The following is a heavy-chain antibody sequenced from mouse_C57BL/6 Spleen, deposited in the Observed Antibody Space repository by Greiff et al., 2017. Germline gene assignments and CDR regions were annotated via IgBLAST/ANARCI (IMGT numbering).Heavy chain of an antibody. CDR3: ARPLYYGNDYYAMDY. CDR1: GYTFTSYG. J-gene: IGHJ4*01. D-gene: IGHD2-1*01. Sequence: QVQLQQSGAELARPGASVKLSCKASGYTFTSYGISWVKQRTGQGLEWIGEIYPRSGNTYYNEKFKGKATLTADKSSSTAYMELRSLTSEDSAVYVCARPLYYGNDYYAMDYWGQGTSVTVSS. V-gene: IGHV1-81*01. CDR2: IYPRSGNT.